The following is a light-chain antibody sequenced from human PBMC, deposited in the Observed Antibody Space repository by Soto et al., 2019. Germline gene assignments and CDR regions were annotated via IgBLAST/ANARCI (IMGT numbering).Light chain of an antibody. CDR2: DVS. CDR1: SSDVGGYNY. J-gene: IGLJ1*01. V-gene: IGLV2-11*01. Sequence: QSALTKPRSVSGSPGQSVTISCTGTSSDVGGYNYVSWYQQHPGKAPKLMIYDVSKRPSGVPDRFSGSKSGNTASLTISGLQAEDEADYYCCSYAGSYTYVFGTGTKLTVI. CDR3: CSYAGSYTYV.